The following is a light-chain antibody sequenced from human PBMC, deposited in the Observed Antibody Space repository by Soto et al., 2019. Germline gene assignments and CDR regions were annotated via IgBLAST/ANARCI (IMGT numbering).Light chain of an antibody. J-gene: IGKJ4*01. CDR3: QQYDNLPLT. CDR1: RDIKNY. CDR2: DAS. Sequence: DIQMTQSPSSLSASVGDRVTITCQASRDIKNYLNWYQQKSGKAPKLLIYDASDLETGVPSRFSGSGSGRDFTFTINSLQPEDIATYYCQQYDNLPLTFGGGTKVEIK. V-gene: IGKV1-33*01.